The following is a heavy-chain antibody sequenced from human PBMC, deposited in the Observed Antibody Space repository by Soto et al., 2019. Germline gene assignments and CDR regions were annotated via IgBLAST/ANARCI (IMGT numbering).Heavy chain of an antibody. CDR3: AKIDGEEQLVTYYSYYAMDV. CDR2: ISGSGDST. V-gene: IGHV3-23*01. Sequence: EVQLLESGGGLVQPGGTLRLSCSASGFTFSNYAMRWVRQAPGKGLEWVSGISGSGDSTYYADSVKGRVTISRDNDKSTLYLQMNGLRAEDTAVYYCAKIDGEEQLVTYYSYYAMDVWGKGTTVTVSS. D-gene: IGHD6-13*01. J-gene: IGHJ6*04. CDR1: GFTFSNYA.